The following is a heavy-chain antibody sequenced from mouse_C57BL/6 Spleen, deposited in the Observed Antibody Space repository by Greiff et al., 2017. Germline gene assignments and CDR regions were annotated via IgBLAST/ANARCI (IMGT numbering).Heavy chain of an antibody. D-gene: IGHD2-1*01. J-gene: IGHJ2*01. Sequence: EVQGVESGGGLVKPGGSLKLSCAASGFTFSSYTMSWVRQTPEKRLEWVATISGGGGNTYYPARVKGRFTISRDNAKNTLYLQMSSLRSEDTALYYCARRRIYYGNYGEVFDYWGQGTTLTVSS. CDR1: GFTFSSYT. CDR3: ARRRIYYGNYGEVFDY. V-gene: IGHV5-9*01. CDR2: ISGGGGNT.